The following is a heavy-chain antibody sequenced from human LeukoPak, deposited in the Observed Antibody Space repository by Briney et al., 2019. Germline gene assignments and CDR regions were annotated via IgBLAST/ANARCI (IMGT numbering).Heavy chain of an antibody. CDR1: GFTFSGYA. V-gene: IGHV3-23*01. J-gene: IGHJ6*02. Sequence: GGSLRLSCAASGFTFSGYAMSWVRQAPGKGLEWVSAISGSGGSTYYADSVKGRFTISRDNSKNTLYLQMNSLRAEDTAVYYCAKGGQLVPYYYYGMDVWGQGTTVTVSS. D-gene: IGHD6-6*01. CDR2: ISGSGGST. CDR3: AKGGQLVPYYYYGMDV.